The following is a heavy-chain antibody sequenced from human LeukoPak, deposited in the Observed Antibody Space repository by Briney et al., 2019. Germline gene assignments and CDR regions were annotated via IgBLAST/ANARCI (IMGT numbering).Heavy chain of an antibody. J-gene: IGHJ4*02. CDR2: ISGSGGST. CDR1: GFTFSSYA. CDR3: AKGRGYSGYFDY. V-gene: IGHV3-23*01. D-gene: IGHD5-12*01. Sequence: GGSLRLSCAASGFTFSSYAISWLRQAPGKGLEWVSAISGSGGSTYYADSVKGRFTISRDNSKNTLYLQMNSLRAEDTAVYYCAKGRGYSGYFDYWGQGTLVTVSS.